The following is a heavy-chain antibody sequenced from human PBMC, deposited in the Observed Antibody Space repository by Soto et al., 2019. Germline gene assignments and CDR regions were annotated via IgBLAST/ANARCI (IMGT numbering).Heavy chain of an antibody. CDR3: ASPSSRKNEAFDI. CDR1: GGSISSGDYY. CDR2: IYYSGST. Sequence: PSETLSLTCTVSGGSISSGDYYWSWIRQPPGKGLEWIGYIYYSGSTYYNPSLKSRVTISVDTSKNQFSLKLSSVTAADTAVYYCASPSSRKNEAFDIWGQGTMVTVSS. V-gene: IGHV4-30-4*01. J-gene: IGHJ3*02. D-gene: IGHD6-6*01.